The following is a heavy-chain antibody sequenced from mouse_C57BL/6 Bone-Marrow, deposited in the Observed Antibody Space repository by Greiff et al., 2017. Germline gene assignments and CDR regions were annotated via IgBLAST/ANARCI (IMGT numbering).Heavy chain of an antibody. D-gene: IGHD1-1*02. J-gene: IGHJ2*01. CDR2: FSPGSGSS. CDR1: GHTFTSYW. V-gene: IGHV1-55*01. CDR3: SRTVAMDY. Sequence: QVQLQQPGAELVKPGASVKMSCQASGHTFTSYWITRVKPRPGQGLEWIGDFSPGSGSSYHNEKFQSKATTTLDPSPRKAYMRLSSPISEDAAVYYCSRTVAMDYWGQGTTLTVSS.